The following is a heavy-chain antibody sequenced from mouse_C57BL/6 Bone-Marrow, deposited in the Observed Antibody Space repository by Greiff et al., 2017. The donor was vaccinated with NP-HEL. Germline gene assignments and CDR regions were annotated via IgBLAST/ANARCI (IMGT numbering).Heavy chain of an antibody. D-gene: IGHD1-1*01. CDR1: GFTFSSYG. Sequence: EVQLVESGGDLVKPGGSLKLSCAASGFTFSSYGMSWVRQTPDKRLEWVATISSGGSYTYYPDSVKGRFTFSRDNAKNTLYLQMSSLKTEDTARYYCASLYYGSSFDYWGQGTTLTVSS. V-gene: IGHV5-6*01. CDR3: ASLYYGSSFDY. J-gene: IGHJ2*01. CDR2: ISSGGSYT.